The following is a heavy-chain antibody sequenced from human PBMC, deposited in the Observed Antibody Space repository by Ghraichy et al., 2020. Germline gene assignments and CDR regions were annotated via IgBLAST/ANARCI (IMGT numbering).Heavy chain of an antibody. CDR1: GGSISSGGYY. V-gene: IGHV4-31*03. CDR2: IYYSGST. CDR3: ARTAIPYFFGMDV. D-gene: IGHD2/OR15-2a*01. Sequence: SLNISCTVSGGSISSGGYYWSWIRQHPGKGLEWIGYIYYSGSTFYSPSLKSRITISVDTSKNQFSLNVRSVTAADTAVYYCARTAIPYFFGMDVWGQGTTVTVSS. J-gene: IGHJ6*02.